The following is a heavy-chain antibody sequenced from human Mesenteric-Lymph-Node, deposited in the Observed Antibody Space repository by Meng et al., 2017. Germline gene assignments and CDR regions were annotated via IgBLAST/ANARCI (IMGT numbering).Heavy chain of an antibody. CDR2: IYHSGST. J-gene: IGHJ2*01. CDR3: ARLYYVDSNYWYFDL. V-gene: IGHV4-4*02. D-gene: IGHD4-17*01. CDR1: GGSISSSTW. Sequence: QGHWQESGPGVVKPSGTLSLTCAVSGGSISSSTWWSWVRQPPGKGLEWIGEIYHSGSTNYNPSLKSRVTISVDKSKNQFSLKLSSVTAADTAVYYCARLYYVDSNYWYFDLWGRGTLVTVSS.